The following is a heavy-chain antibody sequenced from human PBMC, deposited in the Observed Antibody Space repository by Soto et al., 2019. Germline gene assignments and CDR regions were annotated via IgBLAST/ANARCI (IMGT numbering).Heavy chain of an antibody. CDR1: GNTFRSHD. J-gene: IGHJ4*02. V-gene: IGHV1-8*01. D-gene: IGHD4-17*01. CDR3: TRAYGAGTFDF. CDR2: MNPRGGDT. Sequence: ASVKVSCKASGNTFRSHDIHWVRQATGHGLEWMGWMNPRGGDTGYAQNVRGRVAMTRNTAISTAYMELSSLRSEDTAIYFCTRAYGAGTFDFWGQGTRVTASS.